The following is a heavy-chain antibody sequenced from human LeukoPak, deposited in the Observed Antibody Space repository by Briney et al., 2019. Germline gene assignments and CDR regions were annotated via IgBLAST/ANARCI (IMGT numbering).Heavy chain of an antibody. Sequence: ASVKVSCKASGYTFTSYYMHWVRQAPGQGLEWMGIINPSGGGTSYAQKFQGRVTMTRDMSTSTAYMELSSLRSEDTAVYYCARASGYSSSWYATDAFDIWGQGTMVTVSS. CDR2: INPSGGGT. CDR1: GYTFTSYY. V-gene: IGHV1-46*01. J-gene: IGHJ3*02. D-gene: IGHD6-13*01. CDR3: ARASGYSSSWYATDAFDI.